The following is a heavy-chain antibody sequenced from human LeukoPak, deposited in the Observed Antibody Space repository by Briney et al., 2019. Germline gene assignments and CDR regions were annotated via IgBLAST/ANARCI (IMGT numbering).Heavy chain of an antibody. D-gene: IGHD6-13*01. CDR1: GFTFSSYA. CDR3: AKDRPAWYSSSWYFDY. Sequence: GGSLRLSCAASGFTFSSYAMSWVRQAPGKGLEWVSAISGSGGSTYYADSVKGRFTISRDNSKNTLYLQMNSLRAEGTAVYYCAKDRPAWYSSSWYFDYWGQGTLVTVSS. CDR2: ISGSGGST. J-gene: IGHJ4*02. V-gene: IGHV3-23*01.